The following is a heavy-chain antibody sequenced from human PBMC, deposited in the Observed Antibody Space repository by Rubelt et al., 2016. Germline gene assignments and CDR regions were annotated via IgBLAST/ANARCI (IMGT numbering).Heavy chain of an antibody. D-gene: IGHD6-13*01. J-gene: IGHJ4*02. CDR1: GGSISSSSYY. Sequence: QLQLQESGPGLVKPSETLSLTCSVSGGSISSSSYYWGWIRQPQGKGLEWSGSSYYSGTNYYTPPLKRQVTIPVDTSNNQFPRKLSSVTAADTAVYYGARSGQTSWYGAHYFASWGQGALVTVSS. CDR3: ARSGQTSWYGAHYFAS. V-gene: IGHV4-39*07. CDR2: SYYSGTN.